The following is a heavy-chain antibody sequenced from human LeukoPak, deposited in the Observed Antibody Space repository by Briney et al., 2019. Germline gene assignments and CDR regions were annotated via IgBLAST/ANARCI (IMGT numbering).Heavy chain of an antibody. D-gene: IGHD2-15*01. V-gene: IGHV5-51*01. CDR1: GYSFTNYW. CDR2: IYPGDSDT. J-gene: IGHJ6*03. Sequence: AGESLKISCKGSGYSFTNYWIAWVRQVPGKGLEWIGIIYPGDSDTKYSPSFQGQVTISADNSISTAYLQWSSLKASDTAMYYCARLGEYCSDGSCYSYYYYYMDVWGKGTTVTVSS. CDR3: ARLGEYCSDGSCYSYYYYYMDV.